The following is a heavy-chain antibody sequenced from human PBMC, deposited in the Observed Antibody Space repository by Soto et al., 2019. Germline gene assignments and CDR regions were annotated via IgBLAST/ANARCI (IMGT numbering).Heavy chain of an antibody. CDR3: ARHEHYDFWSGYNRPDSFDI. V-gene: IGHV4-59*08. D-gene: IGHD3-3*01. Sequence: PSETLSLTCTVSGGSLSNYDWSWIRQPPGKGLEWIGYIYYSGSTTYNPSLKSRLTISVDTSKSQFSLKLSSVTAADTAVYYCARHEHYDFWSGYNRPDSFDIWGQGTMVTVSS. CDR2: IYYSGST. CDR1: GGSLSNYD. J-gene: IGHJ3*02.